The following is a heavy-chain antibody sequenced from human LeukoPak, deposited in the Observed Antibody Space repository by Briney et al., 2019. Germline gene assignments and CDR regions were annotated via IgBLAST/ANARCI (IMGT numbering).Heavy chain of an antibody. V-gene: IGHV1-69*06. CDR3: ARGGDYDILTGFDY. Sequence: SSVKVSCKASGGTFSSYAISWVRQAPGQGREWMGGVIPIFGTANYAQKFQGRVTITADKSTSTAYMALSSMRSEDTAVYYCARGGDYDILTGFDYWGQGTLVTVSS. J-gene: IGHJ4*02. CDR1: GGTFSSYA. D-gene: IGHD3-9*01. CDR2: VIPIFGTA.